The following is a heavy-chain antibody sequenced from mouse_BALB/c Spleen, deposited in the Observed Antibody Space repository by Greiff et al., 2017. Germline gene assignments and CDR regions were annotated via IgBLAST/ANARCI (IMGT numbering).Heavy chain of an antibody. V-gene: IGHV14-1*02. CDR2: IDPENGNT. Sequence: EVQLQQSGAELVRPGALVKLSCKASGFNIKDYYMHWVKQRPEQGLEWIGWIDPENGNTIYDPKFQGKASITADTSSNTAYLQLSSLTSEDTAVYYCASIYYGLDYWGQGTTLTVSS. D-gene: IGHD1-2*01. CDR1: GFNIKDYY. CDR3: ASIYYGLDY. J-gene: IGHJ2*01.